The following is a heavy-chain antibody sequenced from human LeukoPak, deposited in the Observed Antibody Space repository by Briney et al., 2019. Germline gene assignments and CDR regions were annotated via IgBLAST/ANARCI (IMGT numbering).Heavy chain of an antibody. D-gene: IGHD3-16*01. CDR1: GGSFSGYY. CDR2: INHSGST. Sequence: TSETLSLTCAVYGGSFSGYYWSWIRQPPGKGLEWIGEINHSGSTNYNPSLKSRVTISVDTSKNQFSLKLSSVTAAATAVYYCARGYSLGGGVLSNYYYYYGMDVWGKGTTVTVSS. J-gene: IGHJ6*04. CDR3: ARGYSLGGGVLSNYYYYYGMDV. V-gene: IGHV4-34*01.